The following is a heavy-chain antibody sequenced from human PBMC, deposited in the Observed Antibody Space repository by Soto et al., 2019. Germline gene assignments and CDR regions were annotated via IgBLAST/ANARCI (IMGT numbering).Heavy chain of an antibody. V-gene: IGHV3-74*01. Sequence: EVQLVESGGGLVQPGGSLRLSCAASGFTFSSYWMHWVRQAPGKGLVWVSRIKSDASTTDYADSVKGRFTISRDNGKDTLYLQMNSLRAEDTAVYYCARDLNGDVYWGQGTLVSVSS. CDR1: GFTFSSYW. CDR2: IKSDASTT. J-gene: IGHJ4*02. D-gene: IGHD4-17*01. CDR3: ARDLNGDVY.